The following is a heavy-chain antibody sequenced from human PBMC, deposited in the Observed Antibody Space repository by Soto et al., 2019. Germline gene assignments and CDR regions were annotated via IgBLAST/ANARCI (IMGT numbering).Heavy chain of an antibody. J-gene: IGHJ2*01. Sequence: QVQLVQSGAEVKEPGASVKVSCRASGYTFPNYAIHWVRQAPGQRLEWIGWLNPRNDNTKYPQKFQGRVTSTRDTSASTAYRFLSGLIPEDTAVYSWASDQGIPYRGGDCYSDWYFDLWGRGTLVTVSS. CDR3: ASDQGIPYRGGDCYSDWYFDL. V-gene: IGHV1-3*01. CDR2: LNPRNDNT. D-gene: IGHD2-21*01. CDR1: GYTFPNYA.